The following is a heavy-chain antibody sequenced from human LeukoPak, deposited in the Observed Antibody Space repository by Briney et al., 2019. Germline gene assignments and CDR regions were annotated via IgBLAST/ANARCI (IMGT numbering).Heavy chain of an antibody. J-gene: IGHJ4*02. Sequence: GGSLRLSCAASGFIFSTYAMHWVRQAPGKGLEWVAVISYDGSTKYYGDSVKGRFTISSDNSKNTVYLQMNSLRTEDTAVYYCARDPSEDDHWGQGTLVTVSS. CDR3: ARDPSEDDH. CDR2: ISYDGSTK. CDR1: GFIFSTYA. V-gene: IGHV3-30-3*01.